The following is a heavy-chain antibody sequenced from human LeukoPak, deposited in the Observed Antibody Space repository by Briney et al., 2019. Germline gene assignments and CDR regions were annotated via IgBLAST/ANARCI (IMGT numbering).Heavy chain of an antibody. Sequence: PSETLSLTCTVSGGSISDYYWSWIRQPPGKGLEWIGYVYYRGNTDYNPSLESRVTISVDTSKNQFSLKLTSVTAADTAVYYCARADFWSGFGIDSWGQGTLVTVSS. CDR1: GGSISDYY. CDR2: VYYRGNT. J-gene: IGHJ4*02. V-gene: IGHV4-59*01. CDR3: ARADFWSGFGIDS. D-gene: IGHD3-3*01.